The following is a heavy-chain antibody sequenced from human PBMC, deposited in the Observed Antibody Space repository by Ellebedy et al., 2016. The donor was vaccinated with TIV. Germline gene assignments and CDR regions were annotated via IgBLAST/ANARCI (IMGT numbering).Heavy chain of an antibody. CDR3: ARVDCAGGICEAHY. CDR1: GYTFTSYW. CDR2: IYPGDSDT. V-gene: IGHV5-51*01. Sequence: GGSLSLSCKGSGYTFTSYWIGWVRQMPGKGMEWMGIIYPGDSDTSYSPSFEGQVTIADDKSINTAYLQWSSLRASDTAMYYCARVDCAGGICEAHYWGQGTLITVSS. J-gene: IGHJ4*02. D-gene: IGHD2-15*01.